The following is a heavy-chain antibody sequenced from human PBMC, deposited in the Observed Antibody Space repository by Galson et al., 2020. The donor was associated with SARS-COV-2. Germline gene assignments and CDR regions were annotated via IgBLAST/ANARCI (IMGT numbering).Heavy chain of an antibody. CDR1: GGSISTDDHF. J-gene: IGHJ3*02. CDR3: ARTSGDLDI. CDR2: IYHSGTT. D-gene: IGHD3-10*01. V-gene: IGHV4-31*03. Sequence: SETLSLTCSVSGGSISTDDHFWTWIRQPPGKGLEWLGYIYHSGTTYYNPSLKNRMTLAVDKSQNQFSLRPRSVTAADADIYFCARTSGDLDIWGQGTKVTVSS.